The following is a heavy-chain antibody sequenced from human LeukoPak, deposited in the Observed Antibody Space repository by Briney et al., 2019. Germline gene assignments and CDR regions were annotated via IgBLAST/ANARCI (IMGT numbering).Heavy chain of an antibody. J-gene: IGHJ4*02. V-gene: IGHV3-30-3*01. Sequence: GGSLRLSCAASGFTFTNYAMHWVRQAPGKGLEWVAVISYDGSSKKYADSVKGRFTISRDNSKNTVYLQMNSLRAEGTAVYYCARDLSPWSVGATGYWGQGTLVTVSS. CDR3: ARDLSPWSVGATGY. CDR1: GFTFTNYA. D-gene: IGHD1-26*01. CDR2: ISYDGSSK.